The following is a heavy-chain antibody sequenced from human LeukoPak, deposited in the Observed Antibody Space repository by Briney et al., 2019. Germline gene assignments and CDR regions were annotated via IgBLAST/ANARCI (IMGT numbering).Heavy chain of an antibody. V-gene: IGHV4-61*02. CDR3: AGPRELFFDY. CDR1: GGSISSGSYY. Sequence: PSQTLSLTCTVSGGSISSGSYYWGWIRQPAGTGLEWIGRIYTSGSTNYNPSLKSRVTISVDTSKNQFSLKLSSVTAADTAVYYCAGPRELFFDYWGQGTLVTVSS. J-gene: IGHJ4*02. CDR2: IYTSGST. D-gene: IGHD1-26*01.